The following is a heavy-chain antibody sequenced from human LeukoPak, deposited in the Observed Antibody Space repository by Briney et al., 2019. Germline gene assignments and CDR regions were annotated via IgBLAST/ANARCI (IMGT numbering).Heavy chain of an antibody. D-gene: IGHD2-21*02. CDR2: ISSSSSYI. Sequence: GGSLRLSCAVSGLTFNNYAMSWVRQAPGKGLEWVSSISSSSSYIYYADSVKGRFTISRDNAKNSLYLQMNSLRAEDTAVYYCAREVTASLYYYYYMGVWGKGTTVTVSS. V-gene: IGHV3-21*01. CDR1: GLTFNNYA. J-gene: IGHJ6*03. CDR3: AREVTASLYYYYYMGV.